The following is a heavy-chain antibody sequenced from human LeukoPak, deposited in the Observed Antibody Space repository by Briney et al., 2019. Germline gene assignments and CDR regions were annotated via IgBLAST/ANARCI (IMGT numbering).Heavy chain of an antibody. V-gene: IGHV4-59*01. CDR1: GGSISSYY. D-gene: IGHD2-2*01. Sequence: SETLSLTCTVSGGSISSYYWSWIRQPPGKGLEWIGYIFYSGSTNYNPSLKSRVTITVDTSKTQFSRKLSSVTAADTAVYYCARDRVVPAAMTYYYYGMDVWGKGTTVTVSS. J-gene: IGHJ6*04. CDR2: IFYSGST. CDR3: ARDRVVPAAMTYYYYGMDV.